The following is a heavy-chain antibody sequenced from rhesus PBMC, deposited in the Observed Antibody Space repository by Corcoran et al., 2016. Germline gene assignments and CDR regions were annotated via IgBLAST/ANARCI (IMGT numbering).Heavy chain of an antibody. J-gene: IGHJ4*01. D-gene: IGHD3-16*01. Sequence: QVQLQESGPAVVKPSETLSLTCAVSGGSISGYYYWSWIRQPPGKGLEWIGSIYGSGGSNYLNPSLKSRVTLSVDTSKNQFSLKLSSVTAADTAVYYCASHYYSGSYYNDYWGQGVLVTVSS. CDR2: IYGSGGSN. CDR3: ASHYYSGSYYNDY. CDR1: GGSISGYYY. V-gene: IGHV4S14*01.